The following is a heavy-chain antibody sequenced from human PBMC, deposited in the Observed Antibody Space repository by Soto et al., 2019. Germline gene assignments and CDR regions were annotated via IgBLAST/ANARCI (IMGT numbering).Heavy chain of an antibody. D-gene: IGHD3-9*01. CDR1: GFTFSSYG. Sequence: QVQLVESGGGVVQPGRSLRLSCAASGFTFSSYGMHWVRQAPGKGLEWVAVIWYDGSNKYYADSVKGRFTISRDNSKNTLYLQMNSMRAEDTAVYYCARGIGDWLNYYFDYWGQGTLVTVSS. V-gene: IGHV3-33*01. J-gene: IGHJ4*02. CDR3: ARGIGDWLNYYFDY. CDR2: IWYDGSNK.